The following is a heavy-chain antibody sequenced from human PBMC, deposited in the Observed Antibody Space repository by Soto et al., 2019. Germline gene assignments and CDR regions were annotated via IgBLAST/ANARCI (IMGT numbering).Heavy chain of an antibody. Sequence: PSETLSLTCTVSGGSISSYYWSWIRQPPGKGLEWIGYIYYSGSTNYNPSLKSRVTISVDTSKNQFSLKLSSVTAADTAVYYCARHGGYSYENYFDYWGQGTLVTVSS. D-gene: IGHD5-18*01. J-gene: IGHJ4*02. CDR2: IYYSGST. V-gene: IGHV4-59*08. CDR1: GGSISSYY. CDR3: ARHGGYSYENYFDY.